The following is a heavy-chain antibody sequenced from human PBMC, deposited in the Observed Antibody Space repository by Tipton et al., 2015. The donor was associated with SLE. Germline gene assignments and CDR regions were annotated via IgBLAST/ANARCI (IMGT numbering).Heavy chain of an antibody. V-gene: IGHV4-59*01. J-gene: IGHJ4*02. D-gene: IGHD7-27*01. CDR3: AGAELGAWGFDS. CDR1: GGSMSSYC. CDR2: IYDRGAT. Sequence: TLSLTCTVSGGSMSSYCWSWIRQSPRKGLEWIGYIYDRGATNYNPSLMNRVTISLDRSESQFSLRLSSVTAADAAVYYCAGAELGAWGFDSWGQGTLVTVSA.